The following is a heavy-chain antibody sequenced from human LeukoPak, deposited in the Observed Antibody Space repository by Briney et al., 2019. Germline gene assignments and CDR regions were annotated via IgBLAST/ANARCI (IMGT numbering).Heavy chain of an antibody. CDR2: ISYDGSNK. Sequence: PGRSLRLSCAASGFTFSSYAMHWVRQAPGKGLEWVAAISYDGSNKYYADSVKGRFTISRDNSKNTLYLQMNSLRAEDTAVYYCARETEDGYNYVNYWGQGTLVTVSS. D-gene: IGHD5-24*01. CDR3: ARETEDGYNYVNY. J-gene: IGHJ4*02. V-gene: IGHV3-30-3*01. CDR1: GFTFSSYA.